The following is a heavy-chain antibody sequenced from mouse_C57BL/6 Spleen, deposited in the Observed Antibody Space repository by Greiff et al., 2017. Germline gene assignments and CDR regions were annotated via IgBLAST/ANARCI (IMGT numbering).Heavy chain of an antibody. J-gene: IGHJ4*01. D-gene: IGHD3-2*02. CDR2: IDPEDGET. V-gene: IGHV14-2*01. Sequence: EVKVVESGAELVKPGASVKLSCTASGFNIKDYYMHWVKQRTEQGLEWIGRIDPEDGETKYAPKFQGKATITADTSSNTAYLQLSSLTSEDTAVYYCARRSSGYVYAMDYWGQGTSVTVSS. CDR3: ARRSSGYVYAMDY. CDR1: GFNIKDYY.